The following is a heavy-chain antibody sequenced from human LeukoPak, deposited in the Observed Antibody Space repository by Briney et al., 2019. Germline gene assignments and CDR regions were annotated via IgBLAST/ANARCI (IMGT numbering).Heavy chain of an antibody. CDR1: GFTFSSYA. Sequence: PGGSLRLSCAASGFTFSSYAMSWVRQAPGKGLEWVSGISWNSGSIGYADSVKGRFTISRDNAKNSLYLQMNSLRAEDTAVYYCAKDPGYCSGGSCYTYDYWGQGTLVTVSS. D-gene: IGHD2-15*01. CDR3: AKDPGYCSGGSCYTYDY. V-gene: IGHV3-9*01. CDR2: ISWNSGSI. J-gene: IGHJ4*02.